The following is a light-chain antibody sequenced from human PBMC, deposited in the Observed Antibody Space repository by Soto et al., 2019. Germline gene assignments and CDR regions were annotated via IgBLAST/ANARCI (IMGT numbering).Light chain of an antibody. CDR2: DVS. CDR1: SSDVGGYNF. V-gene: IGLV2-14*01. Sequence: QSALTQPASVSGSPGQSITISCTGTSSDVGGYNFVSWYQQHPGKVPKLMIYDVSNRPSGVSNRFSGSKSGNTASLTISGLQAEDAADYYCGSYTSSSSLVFGGGTKLTVL. J-gene: IGLJ3*02. CDR3: GSYTSSSSLV.